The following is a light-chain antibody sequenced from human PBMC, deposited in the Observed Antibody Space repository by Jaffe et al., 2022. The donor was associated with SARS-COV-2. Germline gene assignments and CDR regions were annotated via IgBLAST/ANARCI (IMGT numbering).Light chain of an antibody. CDR2: TAS. Sequence: DIQMTQSPSSLSASVGDRVTITCRASQTISNYLNWYRQKPGKAPQLLISTASSLQSGVPSTFSGSGSGTDFTLTISSLQPEDFATYYCQQCYRFPLTFGGGTKVEI. V-gene: IGKV1-39*01. CDR3: QQCYRFPLT. J-gene: IGKJ4*01. CDR1: QTISNY.